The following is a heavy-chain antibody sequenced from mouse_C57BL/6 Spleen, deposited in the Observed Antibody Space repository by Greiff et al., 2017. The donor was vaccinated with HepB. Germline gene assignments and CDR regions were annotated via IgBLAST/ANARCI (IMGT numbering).Heavy chain of an antibody. CDR1: GYTFTSYW. V-gene: IGHV1-61*01. CDR3: ARIDDYDGAWFAY. Sequence: VKLQQPGAELVRPGSSVKLSCKASGYTFTSYWMDWVKQRPGQGLEWIGNIYPSDSETHYNQKFKDKATLTVDKSSSTAYMQLSSLTSEDSAVYYCARIDDYDGAWFAYWGQGTLVTVSA. D-gene: IGHD2-4*01. J-gene: IGHJ3*01. CDR2: IYPSDSET.